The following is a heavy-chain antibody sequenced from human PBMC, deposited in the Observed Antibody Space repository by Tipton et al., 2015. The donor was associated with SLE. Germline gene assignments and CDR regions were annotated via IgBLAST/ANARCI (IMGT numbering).Heavy chain of an antibody. CDR2: IYYSGST. CDR3: ARDGPITIFGVVGGFDY. Sequence: TLSLTCTVSGGSISSSSYYWGWIRQPPGKGLGWIGSIYYSGSTHYNPSPKSRVTISVDTSKNPFSLRLSSVTAADTAVYYCARDGPITIFGVVGGFDYWGQGTLVTVSS. V-gene: IGHV4-39*07. D-gene: IGHD3-3*01. CDR1: GGSISSSSYY. J-gene: IGHJ4*02.